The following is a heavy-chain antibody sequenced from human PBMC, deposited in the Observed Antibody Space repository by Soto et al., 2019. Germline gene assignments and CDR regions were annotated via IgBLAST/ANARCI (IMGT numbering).Heavy chain of an antibody. J-gene: IGHJ6*03. V-gene: IGHV4-30-2*01. CDR1: GGCVSSIGNT. CDR2: IYPSGST. Sequence: SLSLPCPLCGGCVSSIGNTGSWVRQPPGKGLEWIGYIYPSGSTYYNPSLKSRVTISVERSKNRFSLNVNSATAADTAVYYCDSATCSSVLYIDLWGQGTKVTVSS. D-gene: IGHD2-15*01. CDR3: DSATCSSVLYIDL.